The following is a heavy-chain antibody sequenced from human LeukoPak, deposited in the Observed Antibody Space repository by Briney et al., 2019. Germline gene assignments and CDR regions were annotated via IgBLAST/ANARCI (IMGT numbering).Heavy chain of an antibody. CDR2: INSDGSST. D-gene: IGHD4-23*01. J-gene: IGHJ4*02. CDR3: AKRADYGGNSYDY. CDR1: GFTISSYW. V-gene: IGHV3-74*01. Sequence: GGSLRLSCAASGFTISSYWMHWVRQAPGKGLVWVSRINSDGSSTSYADSVKGRFTISRDNAKNTLSLQMNSLRAEDTAVYYCAKRADYGGNSYDYWGQGTLVTVSS.